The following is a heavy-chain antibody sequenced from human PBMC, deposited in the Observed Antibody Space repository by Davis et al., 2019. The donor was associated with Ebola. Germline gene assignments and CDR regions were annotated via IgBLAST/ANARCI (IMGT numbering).Heavy chain of an antibody. V-gene: IGHV1-69*04. CDR2: IIPILGIV. Sequence: SVKVSCKASGGSFKSYGLSWVRQTPGQGLEWMGRIIPILGIVNYAQKFLGRVTISADKSTSTAYMELSSLRSEDTAVYYCAVKRKDSYNRGWNMDVWGQGTTVSVSS. CDR3: AVKRKDSYNRGWNMDV. CDR1: GGSFKSYG. D-gene: IGHD5-24*01. J-gene: IGHJ6*02.